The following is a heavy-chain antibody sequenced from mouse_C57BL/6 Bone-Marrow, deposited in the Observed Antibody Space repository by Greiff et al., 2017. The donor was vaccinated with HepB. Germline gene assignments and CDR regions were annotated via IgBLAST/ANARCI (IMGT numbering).Heavy chain of an antibody. V-gene: IGHV14-4*01. CDR1: GFNIKDDY. CDR2: IDPENGDT. D-gene: IGHD2-1*01. J-gene: IGHJ3*01. CDR3: TPYYYGNYVAY. Sequence: VQLQQSGAELVRPGASVKLSCTASGFNIKDDYMHWVKQRPEQGLEWIGWIDPENGDTEYASKFQGKATITADTSSNTAYLQLSSLTSEDTSVYYCTPYYYGNYVAYWGQGTLVTVSA.